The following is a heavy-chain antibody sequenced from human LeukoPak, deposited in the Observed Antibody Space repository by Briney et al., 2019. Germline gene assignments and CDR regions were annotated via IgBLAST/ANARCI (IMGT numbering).Heavy chain of an antibody. Sequence: GGSLRLSCAASGFTVSSNYMSWVRQAPGKGLEWVSVIYSGGSTYYADSVKGRFTISRDNSKNTLYLQMNSLRAEDTAVYYCARAGSTYYYGSGSYYNVPYYFDYWGQGTLVTVSS. D-gene: IGHD3-10*01. J-gene: IGHJ4*02. CDR2: IYSGGST. CDR1: GFTVSSNY. V-gene: IGHV3-66*01. CDR3: ARAGSTYYYGSGSYYNVPYYFDY.